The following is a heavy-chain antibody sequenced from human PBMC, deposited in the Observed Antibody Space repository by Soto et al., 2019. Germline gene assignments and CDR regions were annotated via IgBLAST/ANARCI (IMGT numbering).Heavy chain of an antibody. Sequence: EVQLVESGGSLVKPGGSLRLSCAASGFTFSSYDMNRGRQAPGKGLEYVSSITTSGSNIYYGDLVRGRFTISKDNAKNSLLLQMDSGRAEDTAVYYCVRSGTAPRLRHSWFDPWGQGTLVPVSS. D-gene: IGHD1-1*01. J-gene: IGHJ5*02. CDR3: VRSGTAPRLRHSWFDP. CDR1: GFTFSSYD. CDR2: ITTSGSNI. V-gene: IGHV3-21*01.